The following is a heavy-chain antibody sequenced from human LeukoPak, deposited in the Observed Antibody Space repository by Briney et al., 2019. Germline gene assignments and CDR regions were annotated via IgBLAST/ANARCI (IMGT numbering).Heavy chain of an antibody. V-gene: IGHV3-23*01. CDR1: GFTFSSYA. J-gene: IGHJ4*02. D-gene: IGHD2-21*01. CDR3: VKEETTHSLYCVGTCYIFDY. CDR2: ISGSGGST. Sequence: GGSLRLSCAASGFTFSSYAMSWVRQAPGKGLEWVSAISGSGGSTYNADSVKGRFTISRDNAKNSLYLQMNSLRAEDSAVYYCVKEETTHSLYCVGTCYIFDYWGQGTLVTVSS.